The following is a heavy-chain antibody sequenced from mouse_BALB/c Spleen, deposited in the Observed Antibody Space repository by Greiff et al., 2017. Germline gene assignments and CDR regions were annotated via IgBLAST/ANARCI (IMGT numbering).Heavy chain of an antibody. CDR2: IWGDGST. V-gene: IGHV2-6-7*01. Sequence: VQLQESGPGLVAPSQSLSITCTVSGFSLTGYGVNWVRQPPGKGLEWLGMIWGDGSTDYNSALKSRLSISKDNSKSQVFLKMNSLQTDDTARYYCAREGYYGGFAYWGQGTLVTVSA. D-gene: IGHD2-1*01. J-gene: IGHJ3*01. CDR1: GFSLTGYG. CDR3: AREGYYGGFAY.